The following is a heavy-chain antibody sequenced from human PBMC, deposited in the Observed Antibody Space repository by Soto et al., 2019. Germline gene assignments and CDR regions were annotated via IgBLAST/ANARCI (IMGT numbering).Heavy chain of an antibody. CDR2: INTYKGDT. J-gene: IGHJ5*01. V-gene: IGHV1-18*04. Sequence: QVHLVQSGAEVKEPGASVKVSCKASGYTFRNYAITWVRQAPGQGLEWMGWINTYKGDTNYAHKFQGRVTMTTDTSTRTAYMELRSLRSDDTAIYYCARDAAFWIGRNLNWFDSWGQGTLVTVSS. CDR1: GYTFRNYA. CDR3: ARDAAFWIGRNLNWFDS. D-gene: IGHD3-3*01.